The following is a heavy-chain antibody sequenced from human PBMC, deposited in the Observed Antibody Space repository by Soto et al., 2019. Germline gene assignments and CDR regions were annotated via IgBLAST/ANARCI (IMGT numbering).Heavy chain of an antibody. Sequence: ASVKVSCRASGYTFTSYGIIWVRQAPGQGLEWMGWISAYNGNTNYAQKLQGRVTMTTDTSTSTAYMELSSLRSEDTAVYYCARNRGSGSYARYYYYGMDVWGQGTTVTVSS. V-gene: IGHV1-18*04. CDR1: GYTFTSYG. D-gene: IGHD3-10*01. CDR2: ISAYNGNT. J-gene: IGHJ6*02. CDR3: ARNRGSGSYARYYYYGMDV.